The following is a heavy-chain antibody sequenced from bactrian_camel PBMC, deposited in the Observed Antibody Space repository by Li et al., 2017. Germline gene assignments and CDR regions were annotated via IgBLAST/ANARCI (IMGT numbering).Heavy chain of an antibody. D-gene: IGHD3*01. V-gene: IGHV3S31*01. CDR3: ALDRDMGWVSGPCEFGY. Sequence: DVQLVESGGGLVQPGGSRRLSCLASGFTFSTKPMTWVRQAPGKGVEWVATVTETGASKFYSDSVKGRFTISKDNAKNTLYLQMNSLKPEDTAIYYCALDRDMGWVSGPCEFGYWGQGTQVTVS. CDR1: GFTFSTKP. CDR2: VTETGASK. J-gene: IGHJ4*01.